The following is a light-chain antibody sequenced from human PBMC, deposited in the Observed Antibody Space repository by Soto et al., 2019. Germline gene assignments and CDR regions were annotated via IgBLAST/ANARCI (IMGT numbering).Light chain of an antibody. J-gene: IGKJ3*01. V-gene: IGKV1-6*01. Sequence: AIQMTQSPSSLSASVGDRVTITCRASQGIRNDLGWYQQKPGKAPKLLIYAASSLQSGVPSRVSGSGSGTDFTLTISSLQPEDFATYYCLQDYTAFGPGTKVDIK. CDR2: AAS. CDR3: LQDYTA. CDR1: QGIRND.